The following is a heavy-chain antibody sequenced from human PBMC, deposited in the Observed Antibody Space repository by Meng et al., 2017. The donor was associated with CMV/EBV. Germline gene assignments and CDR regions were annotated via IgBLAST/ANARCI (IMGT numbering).Heavy chain of an antibody. D-gene: IGHD6-25*01. V-gene: IGHV1-69*02. CDR2: IIPILGIA. Sequence: SVKVSCKASGGTFSSYTISWVRQAPGQGLEWMGRIIPILGIANYAQKFQGRVTITADKSTSTAYMELSSLRSEDTAVYYCATEGGSGYGGPDIWGQGTMVTVSS. CDR3: ATEGGSGYGGPDI. J-gene: IGHJ3*02. CDR1: GGTFSSYT.